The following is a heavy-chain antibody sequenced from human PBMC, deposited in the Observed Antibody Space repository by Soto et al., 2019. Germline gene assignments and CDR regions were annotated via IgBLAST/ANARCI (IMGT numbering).Heavy chain of an antibody. V-gene: IGHV4-34*01. D-gene: IGHD3-10*01. CDR3: ARVSGIYYYGLDV. CDR1: GGSLSGYY. J-gene: IGHJ6*02. CDR2: INHSGST. Sequence: SETLSLTGAVYGGSLSGYYWSWIRHPPGKGLEWIGEINHSGSTNYNPSLKSRVTIAVDTSKNQFSLKLCSVTAADTAVYYCARVSGIYYYGLDVRGQGTTVT.